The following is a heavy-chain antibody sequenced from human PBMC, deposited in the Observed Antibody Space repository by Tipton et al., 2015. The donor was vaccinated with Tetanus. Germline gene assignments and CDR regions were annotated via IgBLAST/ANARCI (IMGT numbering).Heavy chain of an antibody. V-gene: IGHV3-30*18. CDR2: ISYDGSNK. CDR3: AKDLRVGEAGPGRGWYGTDV. Sequence: SLRLSCAATGFTFSSYGMHWVRQAPGKGLEWVAVISYDGSNKYYADSVKGRFTISRDNSKNTLYLQMNSLRAEDTAVYYCAKDLRVGEAGPGRGWYGTDVWGQGTTVTVSS. D-gene: IGHD6-19*01. CDR1: GFTFSSYG. J-gene: IGHJ6*02.